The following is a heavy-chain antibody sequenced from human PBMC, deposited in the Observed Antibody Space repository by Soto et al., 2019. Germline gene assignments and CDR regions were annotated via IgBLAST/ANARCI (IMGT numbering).Heavy chain of an antibody. CDR3: ARARWAGTPFDY. Sequence: PSQTLSLTCAISGDSVSNNIAAWDWIRQSPSRGLEWLGRTFYRSKWYNDYAVSVKSRITISPDTSKNQFSLQLNSVTPEDTAVYYCARARWAGTPFDYWGQGTLVTVSS. CDR1: GDSVSNNIAA. D-gene: IGHD1-1*01. V-gene: IGHV6-1*01. CDR2: TFYRSKWYN. J-gene: IGHJ4*02.